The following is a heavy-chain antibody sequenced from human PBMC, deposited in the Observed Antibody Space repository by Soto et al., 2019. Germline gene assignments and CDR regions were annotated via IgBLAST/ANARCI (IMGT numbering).Heavy chain of an antibody. J-gene: IGHJ4*02. CDR1: GFTFSSYA. V-gene: IGHV3-64*01. Sequence: EVQLVESGGGLVQPGGSLRLSCAASGFTFSSYAMHWVRQAPGKGLEYVSAISSNGCSTYYANSVMGRFTISRDTSKNTLSLQMGRPRGEDMAGYNCASTGRAVSSYYFDYWGQGTLVTVSS. D-gene: IGHD3-10*01. CDR3: ASTGRAVSSYYFDY. CDR2: ISSNGCST.